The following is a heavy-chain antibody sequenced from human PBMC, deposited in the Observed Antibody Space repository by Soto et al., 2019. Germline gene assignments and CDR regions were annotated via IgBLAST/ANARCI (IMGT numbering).Heavy chain of an antibody. V-gene: IGHV1-18*01. D-gene: IGHD2-15*01. CDR3: ARRVTAGEFDY. Sequence: ASVKVSCKASGYTFSSYGISWVRQAPGQGLEWMGWISAYNGNKKYAQKLQGRVTMTTDTSTSTAYMELKSLRSDDTAVYYCARRVTAGEFDYWGQGTLVTVSS. CDR1: GYTFSSYG. CDR2: ISAYNGNK. J-gene: IGHJ4*02.